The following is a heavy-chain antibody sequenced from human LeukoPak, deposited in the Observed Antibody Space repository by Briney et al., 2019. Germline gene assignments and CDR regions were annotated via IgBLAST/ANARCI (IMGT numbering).Heavy chain of an antibody. V-gene: IGHV3-48*03. CDR2: ISSSGSTI. J-gene: IGHJ3*02. Sequence: GGSLRLSCAASGFTFSSYEMNWVRQAPGKGLEWVSYISSSGSTIYYADSVKGRFTISRDNSKNTLYLQMNSLRAEDTAVYYCARESLDDDSSGYYGLDAFDIWGQGTMVTVSS. D-gene: IGHD3-22*01. CDR1: GFTFSSYE. CDR3: ARESLDDDSSGYYGLDAFDI.